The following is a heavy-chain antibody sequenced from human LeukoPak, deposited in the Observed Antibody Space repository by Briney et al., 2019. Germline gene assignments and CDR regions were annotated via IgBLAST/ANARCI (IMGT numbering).Heavy chain of an antibody. J-gene: IGHJ4*02. Sequence: PGGSLRLSCAASGFTFSSYSMNWVRQAPGKGLEWVSSISSSSSYIYYADSVKGRFTISRDNAKNSLYLQMNSLRAEDTAVYYCARGSAVVVVAAKGGDSNDYWGQGTLVTVSS. V-gene: IGHV3-21*01. CDR1: GFTFSSYS. CDR2: ISSSSSYI. D-gene: IGHD2-15*01. CDR3: ARGSAVVVVAAKGGDSNDY.